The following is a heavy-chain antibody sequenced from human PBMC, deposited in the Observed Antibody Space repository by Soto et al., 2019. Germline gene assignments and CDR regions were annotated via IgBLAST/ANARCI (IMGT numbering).Heavy chain of an antibody. D-gene: IGHD3-22*01. CDR2: IYHSGST. Sequence: SETLSLTCAVSGGSISSSNWWSWVRQPPGKGLEWIGEIYHSGSTNYNPSLKSRVTISVDKSKNQFSLKLSSVTAADTAVYYCARFYDSSGGDAFDIWGQGTMVTVSS. J-gene: IGHJ3*02. CDR1: GGSISSSNW. CDR3: ARFYDSSGGDAFDI. V-gene: IGHV4-4*02.